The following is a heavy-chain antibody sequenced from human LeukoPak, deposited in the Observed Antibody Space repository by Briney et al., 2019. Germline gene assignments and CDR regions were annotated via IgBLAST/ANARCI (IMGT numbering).Heavy chain of an antibody. CDR2: ISGSGVST. J-gene: IGHJ4*02. V-gene: IGHV3-23*01. CDR3: AKDTGSGYDYFSYYFDY. D-gene: IGHD5-12*01. Sequence: GGSLRLSCAASGFTSSSYGMSWVRQAPGKGLGWVSAISGSGVSTYYADSVKGRFTISRDNSKNTLYLQMNSLRAEDTAVYYCAKDTGSGYDYFSYYFDYWGQGTLVTVSS. CDR1: GFTSSSYG.